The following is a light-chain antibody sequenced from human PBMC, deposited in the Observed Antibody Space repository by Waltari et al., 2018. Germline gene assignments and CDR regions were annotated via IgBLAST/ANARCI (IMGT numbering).Light chain of an antibody. CDR3: QHYVSLPAT. CDR1: QSISKY. CDR2: GAS. V-gene: IGKV3-20*01. J-gene: IGKJ1*01. Sequence: SCRASQSISKYLAWYQQNPGQAPRLLIYGASSTATGIPDRFSGSGSGTDFSLTISRLEPEDFAVYYCQHYVSLPATFGQGTKVEIE.